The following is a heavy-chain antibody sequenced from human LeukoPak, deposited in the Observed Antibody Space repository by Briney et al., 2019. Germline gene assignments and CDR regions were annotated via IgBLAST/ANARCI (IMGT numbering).Heavy chain of an antibody. Sequence: PGGSLRLSCAASGFTFSHFGMHWVRQAPGKGLEWVAIISNNGNTQVYADSVKGRFTISRDNSKNTLYLQMDSLRAEDTAVYYCAKDLTFGGADADYWGQGTLVTVSS. CDR1: GFTFSHFG. D-gene: IGHD3-16*01. J-gene: IGHJ4*02. CDR3: AKDLTFGGADADY. V-gene: IGHV3-30*18. CDR2: ISNNGNTQ.